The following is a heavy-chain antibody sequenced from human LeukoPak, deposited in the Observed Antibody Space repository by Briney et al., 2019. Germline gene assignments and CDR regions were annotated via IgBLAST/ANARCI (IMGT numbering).Heavy chain of an antibody. V-gene: IGHV1-18*01. CDR3: ARGIRYFDWLSTNWFDP. Sequence: ASVTVSCKASGYTFTSYGISWVRQAPGQGLEWMGWISAYNGNTNYAQKLQGRVTMTTDTSTSTAYMELRSLRSDDTAVYYCARGIRYFDWLSTNWFDPWGQGTMVTVSS. J-gene: IGHJ5*02. D-gene: IGHD3-9*01. CDR2: ISAYNGNT. CDR1: GYTFTSYG.